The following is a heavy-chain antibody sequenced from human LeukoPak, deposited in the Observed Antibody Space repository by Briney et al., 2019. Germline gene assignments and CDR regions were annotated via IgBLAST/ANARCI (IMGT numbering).Heavy chain of an antibody. V-gene: IGHV1-8*03. CDR2: MNPNSGNT. Sequence: APVKVSCKASGYTFTSYDINWVRQATGQGLEWMGWMNPNSGNTGYAQKFQGRVTITRNTSISTAYMELSSLRSEDTAVYYCARGVPFSHYYYYYYMDVWGKGTMVTVSS. J-gene: IGHJ6*03. CDR1: GYTFTSYD. D-gene: IGHD3-3*01. CDR3: ARGVPFSHYYYYYYMDV.